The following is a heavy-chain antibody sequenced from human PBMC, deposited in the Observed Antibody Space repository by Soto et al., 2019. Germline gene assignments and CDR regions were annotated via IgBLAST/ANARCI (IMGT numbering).Heavy chain of an antibody. V-gene: IGHV1-69*13. CDR3: ARDTSHCSSTSCSTGWFDP. J-gene: IGHJ5*02. D-gene: IGHD2-2*01. Sequence: SVKVSCKASGCTFSSYAISCVRQAPGQVLEWMGGIIPIFGTANYAQKFQGRVTITADESTSTAYMELSSLRSEDTAVYYCARDTSHCSSTSCSTGWFDPWGQGTLVTVSS. CDR2: IIPIFGTA. CDR1: GCTFSSYA.